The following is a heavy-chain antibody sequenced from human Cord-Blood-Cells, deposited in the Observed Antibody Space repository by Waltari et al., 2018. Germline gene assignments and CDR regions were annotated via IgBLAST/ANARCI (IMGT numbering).Heavy chain of an antibody. Sequence: QVQLVQSGAEVKKPGASVKVSCKASGYTFTGYYMHWVRQAPGQGLEWMGWINPNSGGTNYAQKFQGRDTMTRDTSISTAYMELSRLRSDDTAVYDCARDVTSIAARPATRDAFDIWGQGTMVTVSS. V-gene: IGHV1-2*02. D-gene: IGHD6-6*01. CDR3: ARDVTSIAARPATRDAFDI. CDR2: INPNSGGT. CDR1: GYTFTGYY. J-gene: IGHJ3*02.